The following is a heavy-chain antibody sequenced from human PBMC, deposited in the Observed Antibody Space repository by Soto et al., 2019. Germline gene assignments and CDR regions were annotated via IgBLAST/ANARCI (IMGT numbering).Heavy chain of an antibody. J-gene: IGHJ4*02. CDR2: INAGNGNT. CDR1: GYIFTNYA. V-gene: IGHV1-3*01. Sequence: ASVKVSCKASGYIFTNYAIHWVRQAPGQSLEWMGWINAGNGNTKYSQKFQGRVTITRDTSASTAYMELSSLRSEDTAVYFCARDSSLGWNNLFDYSGQGTLVTVSS. D-gene: IGHD1-1*01. CDR3: ARDSSLGWNNLFDY.